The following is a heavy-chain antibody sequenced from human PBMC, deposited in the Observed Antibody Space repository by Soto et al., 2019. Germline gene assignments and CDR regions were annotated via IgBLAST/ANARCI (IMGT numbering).Heavy chain of an antibody. J-gene: IGHJ6*02. Sequence: SETLSLTCTVSGGSISSGGYYWSWIRQHPGKGLEWIGYIYYSGSTYYNPSLKSRVTISVDTSKNQFSLKLSSVTAADTAVYYCARGKLLWFEEDVWGQGTTVTVSS. D-gene: IGHD3-10*01. CDR1: GGSISSGGYY. CDR3: ARGKLLWFEEDV. V-gene: IGHV4-31*03. CDR2: IYYSGST.